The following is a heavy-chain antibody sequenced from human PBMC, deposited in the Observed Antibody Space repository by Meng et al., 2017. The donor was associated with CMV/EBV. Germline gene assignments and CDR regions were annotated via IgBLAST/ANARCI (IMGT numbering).Heavy chain of an antibody. CDR2: IIPILGIA. CDR1: GGTFSSYP. D-gene: IGHD3-16*01. V-gene: IGHV1-69*04. Sequence: SVMVSCKASGGTFSSYPISWVRQPPGQGLEWMGRIIPILGIANYAQKFQGRVTITADKSTRTAYMELSSLRSEDTAVYYCARGGPYYFDDWGQGTLVTVSS. J-gene: IGHJ4*02. CDR3: ARGGPYYFDD.